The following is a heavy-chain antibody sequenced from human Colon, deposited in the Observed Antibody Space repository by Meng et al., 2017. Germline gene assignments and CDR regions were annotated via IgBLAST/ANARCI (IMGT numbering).Heavy chain of an antibody. CDR2: IYYSVST. V-gene: IGHV4-31*02. Sequence: VHIQTWAQDLVQPPLTLSLTSMFRCRTISGGVYSWSWILTHPGKGLEWIGYIYYSVSTHYNPSLKSRTTISIDTSKNQFSLMLTSVTAADTAVYYCARFYGSESYLDPWGQGTLVTVSS. D-gene: IGHD3-10*01. J-gene: IGHJ5*02. CDR3: ARFYGSESYLDP. CDR1: CRTISGGVYS.